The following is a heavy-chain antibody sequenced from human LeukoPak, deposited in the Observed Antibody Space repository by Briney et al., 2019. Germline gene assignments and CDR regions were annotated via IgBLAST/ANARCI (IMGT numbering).Heavy chain of an antibody. D-gene: IGHD6-13*01. CDR2: IIPILGIA. CDR1: GGTFSSYA. CDR3: AREAGRQQLHF. Sequence: VASVKVSCKASGGTFSSYAISWVRQAPGQGLEWMGRIIPILGIANYAQKFQGRVTITADKSTSTAYMELSSLRSEDTAVYYCAREAGRQQLHFWGQGTLVTVSS. V-gene: IGHV1-69*04. J-gene: IGHJ4*02.